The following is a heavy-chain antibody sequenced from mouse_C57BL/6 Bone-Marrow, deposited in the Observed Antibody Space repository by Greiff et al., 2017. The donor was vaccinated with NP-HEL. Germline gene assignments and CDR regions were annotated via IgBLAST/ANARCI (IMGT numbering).Heavy chain of an antibody. J-gene: IGHJ4*01. V-gene: IGHV4-1*01. CDR2: INPDSSTI. Sequence: EVMLVESGGGLVQPGGSLKLSCAASGIDFSRYWMSWVRRAPGKGLEWIGEINPDSSTINYAPSLKDKFIISRDNAKNTLYLQMSKVRSEVTALYYCANYYGSSYDIYYAMDYWGQGTSVTVSS. CDR1: GIDFSRYW. CDR3: ANYYGSSYDIYYAMDY. D-gene: IGHD1-1*01.